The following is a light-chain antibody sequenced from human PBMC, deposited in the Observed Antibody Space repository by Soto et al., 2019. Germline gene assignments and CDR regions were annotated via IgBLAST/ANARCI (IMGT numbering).Light chain of an antibody. CDR3: QQYYRYPGT. J-gene: IGKJ5*01. CDR1: QDISSY. Sequence: DIQMTQSPPSMSASVGDRVTITCRASQDISSYLAWFQQRPGKAPKSLIYAASTLQSGVPSRFSGRGSGTDFTLTISSMQPEDFATYYGQQYYRYPGTFGQGTRLEXK. V-gene: IGKV1-16*01. CDR2: AAS.